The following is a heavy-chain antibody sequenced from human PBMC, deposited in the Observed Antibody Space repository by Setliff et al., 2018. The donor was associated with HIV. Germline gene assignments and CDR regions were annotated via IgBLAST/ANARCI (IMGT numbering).Heavy chain of an antibody. D-gene: IGHD3-10*01. V-gene: IGHV4-34*01. Sequence: TLSLTCAVYGGSFSGYYWSWIRQPPGKGLEWIGEINHSGSTNYNPSLKSRVTISVDTSKNQFSLKLSSVTAADTAVYYCARGDHYYYGSGSYKPNWFDPWGQGTLVTVSS. CDR2: INHSGST. J-gene: IGHJ5*02. CDR3: ARGDHYYYGSGSYKPNWFDP. CDR1: GGSFSGYY.